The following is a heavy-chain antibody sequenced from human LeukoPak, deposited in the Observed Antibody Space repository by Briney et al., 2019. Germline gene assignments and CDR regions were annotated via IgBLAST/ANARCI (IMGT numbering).Heavy chain of an antibody. V-gene: IGHV3-64D*06. CDR2: ISSNGGST. J-gene: IGHJ4*02. CDR1: GFTFSNYA. CDR3: VSPSYGSGSYELDY. Sequence: GGSLRLSCSASGFTFSNYAMHWVPQAPGKGLEYVSSISSNGGSTYYADSVKGRFTISRDNSKNTLYLQMSSLRAEDTAVYYCVSPSYGSGSYELDYWGQGTLVTVSS. D-gene: IGHD3-10*01.